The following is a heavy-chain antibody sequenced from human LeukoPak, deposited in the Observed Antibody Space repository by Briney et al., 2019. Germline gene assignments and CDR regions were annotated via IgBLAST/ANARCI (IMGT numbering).Heavy chain of an antibody. CDR2: ISSSSSYI. CDR3: ARLGPVVVPADLVPDAFDI. D-gene: IGHD2-2*01. V-gene: IGHV3-21*01. CDR1: GFTFSGYS. J-gene: IGHJ3*02. Sequence: GGSLRLSCAASGFTFSGYSMNWVRQAPGKGLEWVSSISSSSSYIYYADSVKGRFTISRDNAKNSLYLQMNSLRAEDTAVYYCARLGPVVVPADLVPDAFDIWGQGTMVTVSS.